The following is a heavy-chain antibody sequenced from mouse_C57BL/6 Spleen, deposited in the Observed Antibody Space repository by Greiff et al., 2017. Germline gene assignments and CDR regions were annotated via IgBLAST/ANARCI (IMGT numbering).Heavy chain of an antibody. D-gene: IGHD2-4*01. V-gene: IGHV1-69*01. J-gene: IGHJ4*01. Sequence: VQLQQPGAELVMPGASVKLSCKASGYTFTGYWMHWVKQRPGQGLEWIGEIDPSDSYTNYNQKFKGKATLTVVQSSSTAYMQLSSLTSEDSAVYYCARRGIYYDLFYAMDYWGQGTSVTVSS. CDR3: ARRGIYYDLFYAMDY. CDR2: IDPSDSYT. CDR1: GYTFTGYW.